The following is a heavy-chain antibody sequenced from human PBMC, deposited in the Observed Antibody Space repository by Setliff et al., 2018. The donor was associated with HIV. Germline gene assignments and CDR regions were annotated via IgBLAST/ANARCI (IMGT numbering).Heavy chain of an antibody. V-gene: IGHV4-34*01. Sequence: SETLSLTCAVYGGSFSGYYWSWIRQPPGKGLEWIGEINHSGSTNYNPSLKSRVTISVDTSKNQFSLKLSSVTAADTAVYYCARGPRGQYYYDSSGYKGQGVYFDYWGQGTLVTVS. J-gene: IGHJ4*02. D-gene: IGHD3-22*01. CDR3: ARGPRGQYYYDSSGYKGQGVYFDY. CDR2: INHSGST. CDR1: GGSFSGYY.